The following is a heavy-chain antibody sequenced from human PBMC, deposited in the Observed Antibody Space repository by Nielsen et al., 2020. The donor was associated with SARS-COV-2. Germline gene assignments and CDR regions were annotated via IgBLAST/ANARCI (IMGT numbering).Heavy chain of an antibody. CDR2: INPTSGDP. Sequence: ASVKVSCKASGYMFTIYGISWLRQAPGQGLEWMGWINPTSGDPHYAQKFQGRVTMSRDTSISTAYMEMDRLTFDDTAVYYCARDRGSSWSNHFDPWGQGTQVTVSS. J-gene: IGHJ5*02. CDR3: ARDRGSSWSNHFDP. D-gene: IGHD6-13*01. V-gene: IGHV1-2*02. CDR1: GYMFTIYG.